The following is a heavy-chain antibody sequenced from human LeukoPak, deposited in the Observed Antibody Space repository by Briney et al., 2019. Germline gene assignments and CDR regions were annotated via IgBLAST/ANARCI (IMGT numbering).Heavy chain of an antibody. CDR2: IKNDGSGK. J-gene: IGHJ5*02. CDR3: ARDRSNERYYYDSSGDFDH. CDR1: GFTFSSYW. V-gene: IGHV3-7*01. Sequence: PGGSLRLSCAASGFTFSSYWMSWVRQTPGKGLEWVANIKNDGSGKYYVDSVKGRFTISRDNAKNSLYLQMNSLRAEDTAVYYCARDRSNERYYYDSSGDFDHWGQGTLVTFSS. D-gene: IGHD3-22*01.